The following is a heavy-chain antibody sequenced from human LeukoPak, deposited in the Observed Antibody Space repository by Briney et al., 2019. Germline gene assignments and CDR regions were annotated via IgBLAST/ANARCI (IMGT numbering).Heavy chain of an antibody. CDR1: GFTFSSYG. CDR3: AKVRAYYYGSGSFREYYFDY. CDR2: IRYDGSNK. Sequence: GGSLRLSCAASGFTFSSYGMHWVRQAPGKGLEWVAFIRYDGSNKYYADSVKGRFTISRDNSKNTLYLQMNSLRAEDTAVYYCAKVRAYYYGSGSFREYYFDYWGQGTLVTVSS. J-gene: IGHJ4*02. V-gene: IGHV3-30*02. D-gene: IGHD3-10*01.